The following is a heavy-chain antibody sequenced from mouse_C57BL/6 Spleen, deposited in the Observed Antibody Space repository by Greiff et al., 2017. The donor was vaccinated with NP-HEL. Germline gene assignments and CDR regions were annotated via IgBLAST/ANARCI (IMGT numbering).Heavy chain of an antibody. CDR3: VRDTPYYDYDWFAY. CDR2: IRSKSSNYAT. CDR1: GFTFNTYA. D-gene: IGHD2-4*01. Sequence: EVQLVESGGGLVQPKGSLKLSCAASGFTFNTYAMHWVRQAPGKGLEWVARIRSKSSNYATYYADSVKDRFTISRDDSQSMLYLQMNNLKTEDTAMYYCVRDTPYYDYDWFAYWGQGTLVTVSA. J-gene: IGHJ3*01. V-gene: IGHV10-3*01.